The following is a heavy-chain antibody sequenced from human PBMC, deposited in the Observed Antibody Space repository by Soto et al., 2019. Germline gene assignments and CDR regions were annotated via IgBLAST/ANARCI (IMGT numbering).Heavy chain of an antibody. CDR2: INPKSGAT. V-gene: IGHV1-2*02. CDR1: GYTFSGYY. D-gene: IGHD3-22*01. J-gene: IGHJ4*02. CDR3: ATPGGPDSGGYYYFAF. Sequence: GASVKVSCKASGYTFSGYYMHWLRQAPGQGLEWMGWINPKSGATHFAQKFHGRVTMTRDTSISTAYMDLSRLRSDDTAVYYCATPGGPDSGGYYYFAFWGQGSPVTVSS.